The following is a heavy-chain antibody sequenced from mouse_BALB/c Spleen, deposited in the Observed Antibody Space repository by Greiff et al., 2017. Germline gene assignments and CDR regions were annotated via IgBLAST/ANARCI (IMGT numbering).Heavy chain of an antibody. CDR2: IYPSDSYT. J-gene: IGHJ3*01. V-gene: IGHV1-69*02. Sequence: VQLQQPGAELVRPGASVKLSCKASGYTFTSYWINWVKQRPGQGLEWIGNIYPSDSYTNYNQKFKDKATLTVDKSSSTAYMQLSSPTSEDSAVYYCTRFYGYDQAWFAYWGQGTLVTVSA. CDR3: TRFYGYDQAWFAY. D-gene: IGHD2-2*01. CDR1: GYTFTSYW.